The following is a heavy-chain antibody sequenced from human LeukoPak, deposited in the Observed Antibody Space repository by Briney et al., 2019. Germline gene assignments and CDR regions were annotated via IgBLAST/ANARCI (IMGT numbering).Heavy chain of an antibody. J-gene: IGHJ4*02. CDR1: GFTFSSYA. CDR3: AKTYLVVPAAIHFDY. Sequence: PGGSLRLSCAASGFTFSSYAMSWVRQAPGKGLEWVXAISGSGGSTYYADSVKGRFTISRDNSKNTLYLQMNSLRAEDTAVYYCAKTYLVVPAAIHFDYWGRGTLVTVSS. V-gene: IGHV3-23*01. D-gene: IGHD2-2*02. CDR2: ISGSGGST.